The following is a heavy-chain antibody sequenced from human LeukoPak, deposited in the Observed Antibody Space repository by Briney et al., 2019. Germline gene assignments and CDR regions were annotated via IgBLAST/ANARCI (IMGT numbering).Heavy chain of an antibody. CDR2: ISSSGSTI. Sequence: GGSLRLSCAASAFTFSDYYMSWIPQAPGKGLEWVSHISSSGSTIYYADSVKGRCTISRDNAKNSLYLQMNSLRAEDTAVYYCARLGIAVAGTYQPYYFDYWGQGTLVTVSS. CDR3: ARLGIAVAGTYQPYYFDY. CDR1: AFTFSDYY. J-gene: IGHJ4*02. D-gene: IGHD6-19*01. V-gene: IGHV3-11*04.